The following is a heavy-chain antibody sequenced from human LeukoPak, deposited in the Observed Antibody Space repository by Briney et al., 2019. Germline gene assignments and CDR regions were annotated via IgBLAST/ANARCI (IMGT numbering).Heavy chain of an antibody. CDR1: GYTFTSYQ. CDR2: IIPSGGST. J-gene: IGHJ4*02. D-gene: IGHD3-22*01. Sequence: ASVNVSCKASGYTFTSYQMNRVRQAPGQGLEWMGVIIPSGGSTSYAQKFQGRVTMSRDTSTSTVYMELSGLRSEDTGVYYCARVGGDGSGYYYSDYWGQGTLVTVSS. V-gene: IGHV1-46*01. CDR3: ARVGGDGSGYYYSDY.